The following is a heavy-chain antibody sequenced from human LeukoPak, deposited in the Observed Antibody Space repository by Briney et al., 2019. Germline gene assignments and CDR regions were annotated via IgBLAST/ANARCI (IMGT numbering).Heavy chain of an antibody. Sequence: GGSLGLSCAASGFTFSSYAMSWVRQAPGKGLEWVSAISGSGGSTYYADSVKGRFTISRDNSKNTLYLQMNSLRAEDTAVYYCAKDKESRSAPFDYWGQGTLVTVSS. CDR3: AKDKESRSAPFDY. J-gene: IGHJ4*02. CDR2: ISGSGGST. V-gene: IGHV3-23*01. CDR1: GFTFSSYA.